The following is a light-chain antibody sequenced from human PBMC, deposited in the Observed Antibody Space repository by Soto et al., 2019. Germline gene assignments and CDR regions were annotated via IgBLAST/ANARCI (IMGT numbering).Light chain of an antibody. Sequence: QSALTQPPCASGSRGQSVTISCTGTSVDINYVSWFQQHPGKAPKLIICEVTKRPSGVPDRFSGSKSGNTASLTVSGLQDDDEADYYCSSYAGRDIWVFGGGTKLTVL. CDR1: SVDINY. CDR2: EVT. CDR3: SSYAGRDIWV. V-gene: IGLV2-8*01. J-gene: IGLJ3*02.